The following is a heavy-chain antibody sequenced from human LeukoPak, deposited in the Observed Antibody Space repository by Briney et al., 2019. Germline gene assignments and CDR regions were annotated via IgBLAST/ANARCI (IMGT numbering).Heavy chain of an antibody. CDR3: ARAAHVLRFLGV. J-gene: IGHJ6*04. CDR2: MNPSSGNT. D-gene: IGHD3-3*01. Sequence: ASVKVSCKASGYTFTSYDVNWVRQATGQGLEWMGWMNPSSGNTGYAQKFQGRVTMTRNTSISTAYMELSSLRSEDTAVYYCARAAHVLRFLGVWGKGTTVTVSS. CDR1: GYTFTSYD. V-gene: IGHV1-8*01.